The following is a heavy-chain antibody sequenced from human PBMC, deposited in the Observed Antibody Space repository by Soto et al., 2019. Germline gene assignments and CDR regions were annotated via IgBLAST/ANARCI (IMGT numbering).Heavy chain of an antibody. CDR3: AKDRYYGAGSISFDY. J-gene: IGHJ4*02. V-gene: IGHV3-23*04. Sequence: EVQLVESGGGLVQPGGSLRLSCAASGFTFSSYAMSWVRQAPGKALEWVSGIIGRGGSTYYADSVKGRFTISRDNSKNTLYLQMNSVRAEDTAVYYCAKDRYYGAGSISFDYWGQGTLVTVSS. CDR1: GFTFSSYA. CDR2: IIGRGGST. D-gene: IGHD3-10*01.